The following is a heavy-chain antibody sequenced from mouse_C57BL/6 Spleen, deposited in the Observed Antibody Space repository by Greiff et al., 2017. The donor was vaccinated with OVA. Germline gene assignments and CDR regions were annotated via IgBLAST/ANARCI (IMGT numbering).Heavy chain of an antibody. V-gene: IGHV1-69*01. CDR1: GYTFTSYW. Sequence: QVQLQQPGAELVMPGASVKLSCKASGYTFTSYWMHWVKQRPGQGLEWIGEIDPSDSYTNYNQKFKGKSTLTVDKSSSTAYMQLGRLTSEDSAVYYCARGNSNYFDYWGQGTTLTVSS. CDR3: ARGNSNYFDY. J-gene: IGHJ2*01. CDR2: IDPSDSYT. D-gene: IGHD2-5*01.